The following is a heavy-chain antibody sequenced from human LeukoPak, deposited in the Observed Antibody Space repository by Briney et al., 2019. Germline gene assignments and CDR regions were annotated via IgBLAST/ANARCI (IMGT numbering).Heavy chain of an antibody. CDR2: INPNSGGT. CDR1: GYTFTGYY. Sequence: ASVKVSCKASGYTFTGYYMHWVRRAPGQGLEWMGRINPNSGGTNYAQKFQGRVTMTRDTSISTAYMELSRLRSDDTAVYYCARDCGGSCSDAFDIWGQGTMVTVSS. D-gene: IGHD2-15*01. V-gene: IGHV1-2*06. J-gene: IGHJ3*02. CDR3: ARDCGGSCSDAFDI.